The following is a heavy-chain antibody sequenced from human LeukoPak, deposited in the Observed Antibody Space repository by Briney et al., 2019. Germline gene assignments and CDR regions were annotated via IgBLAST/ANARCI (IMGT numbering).Heavy chain of an antibody. Sequence: GGSLRLSCEASGLTISSYEMSWVRQAPGQGLEWVSYISSSGTTMFYSDSVKGRLTISRDSAKNSLYLQMNSLRVEDTAIYYCARDYSVPGDGLDPWGQGTLVTVSS. D-gene: IGHD2-21*01. V-gene: IGHV3-48*03. CDR3: ARDYSVPGDGLDP. J-gene: IGHJ5*02. CDR2: ISSSGTTM. CDR1: GLTISSYE.